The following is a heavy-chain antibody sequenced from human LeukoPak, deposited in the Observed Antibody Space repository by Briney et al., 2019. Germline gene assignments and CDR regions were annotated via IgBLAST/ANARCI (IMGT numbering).Heavy chain of an antibody. V-gene: IGHV3-21*01. J-gene: IGHJ4*02. CDR1: GFTFSSYS. Sequence: GGSLRLSCAASGFTFSSYSMNWVRQAPGKGLEWVSSISSSSSYIHYADSLKGRVAISRDNAKNSLYLQMNSLRAEDTAVYYCARGGIYSQGFDYWGQGSLVTVSS. D-gene: IGHD6-13*01. CDR2: ISSSSSYI. CDR3: ARGGIYSQGFDY.